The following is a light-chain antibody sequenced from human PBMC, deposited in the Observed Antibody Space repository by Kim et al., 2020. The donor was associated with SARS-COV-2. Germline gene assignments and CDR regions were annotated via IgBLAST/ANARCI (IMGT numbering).Light chain of an antibody. CDR3: QSADSSEWV. Sequence: SVSPGQTARITCSGDALPKQYAYWYQQKPGQAPVLVIYKDSERPSGIPERFSGSSSGTTVTLTISGVQAEDEADYYCQSADSSEWVFGGGTKLTVL. CDR2: KDS. V-gene: IGLV3-25*03. CDR1: ALPKQY. J-gene: IGLJ3*02.